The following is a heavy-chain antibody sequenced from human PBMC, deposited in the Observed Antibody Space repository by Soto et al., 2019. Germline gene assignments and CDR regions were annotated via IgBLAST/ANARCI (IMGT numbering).Heavy chain of an antibody. J-gene: IGHJ1*01. Sequence: QLQLQESGPGLVKPSETLSLTCTVSGVSISGTSYYWGWIRQTPAQGLEWIGTIYYSGETFYNPSLKSRVTISIDTSKSHFSLNLTSVTAADTAIYYCARHGSFWGQGALVTVSS. D-gene: IGHD3-16*02. CDR1: GVSISGTSYY. CDR2: IYYSGET. V-gene: IGHV4-39*01. CDR3: ARHGSF.